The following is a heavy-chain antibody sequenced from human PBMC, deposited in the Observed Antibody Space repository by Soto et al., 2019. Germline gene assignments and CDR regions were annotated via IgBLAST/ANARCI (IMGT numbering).Heavy chain of an antibody. V-gene: IGHV4-31*03. CDR3: AGSLRISTEFHYMAKDWLDP. CDR1: GGSISSGGYY. J-gene: IGHJ5*02. CDR2: IYYSGST. D-gene: IGHD3-3*02. Sequence: SETLSLTCTVSGGSISSGGYYWSWIRQHPGKGLEWIGYIYYSGSTYYNPSLKGRVTISVDTSKNQFSLKLSSVTAADTAVYYCAGSLRISTEFHYMAKDWLDPWGQGTLVTVSS.